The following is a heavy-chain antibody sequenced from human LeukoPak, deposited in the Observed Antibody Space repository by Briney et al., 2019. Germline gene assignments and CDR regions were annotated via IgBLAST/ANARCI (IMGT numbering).Heavy chain of an antibody. J-gene: IGHJ4*02. CDR3: AKGSGRGYSYGLEY. CDR1: GFTFSSYG. Sequence: PGGSLRLSCVASGFTFSSYGMTWVRQAPGKGPEWVSVISSSAGSTYYADSVKGRFTISRDNSKNTPYLQMNSLRAEDTAVYYCAKGSGRGYSYGLEYWGQGTLVTVSS. V-gene: IGHV3-23*01. D-gene: IGHD5-18*01. CDR2: ISSSAGST.